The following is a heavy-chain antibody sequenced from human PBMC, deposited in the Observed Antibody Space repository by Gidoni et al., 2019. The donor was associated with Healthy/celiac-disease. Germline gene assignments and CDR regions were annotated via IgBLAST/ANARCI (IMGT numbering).Heavy chain of an antibody. CDR1: GCSISSSSYY. Sequence: QLQLQESGPGLVKPSETLSLTCTVSGCSISSSSYYWGWIRQPPGKGLEWIGSIYYSGSTYYNPSLKSRVTISVDTSKNQFSLKLSSVTAADTAVCYCARLEGSGNAASDYWGQGTLVTVSS. CDR3: ARLEGSGNAASDY. CDR2: IYYSGST. V-gene: IGHV4-39*01. D-gene: IGHD6-13*01. J-gene: IGHJ4*02.